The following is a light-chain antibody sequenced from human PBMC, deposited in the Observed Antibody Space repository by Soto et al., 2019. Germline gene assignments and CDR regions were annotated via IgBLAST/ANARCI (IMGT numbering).Light chain of an antibody. J-gene: IGKJ4*01. Sequence: EIVMTQSPATLSVSPGERATLSCRASQSVSSNLAWYQQKPGQAPRLLIYGASTRATGIPARFSGSGSGTEFTLTLSSLQSEDFAVYYCQQSNNWPPLTFGGGTKVEIK. V-gene: IGKV3-15*01. CDR3: QQSNNWPPLT. CDR1: QSVSSN. CDR2: GAS.